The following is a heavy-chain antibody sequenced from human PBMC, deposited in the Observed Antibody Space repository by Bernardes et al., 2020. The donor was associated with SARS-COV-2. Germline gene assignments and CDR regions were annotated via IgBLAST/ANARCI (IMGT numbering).Heavy chain of an antibody. CDR2: ISCSGSST. CDR3: AKGPGGVYDFWSGYYLQDSYYGMDV. V-gene: IGHV3-23*01. D-gene: IGHD3-3*01. Sequence: GGSLRLSCTASGFTFSSYSMSWVRQAPGKGLEWVAAISCSGSSTYYASSVNGRFTISRDNSKNTLYLQMNSLRAEDTAVYYCAKGPGGVYDFWSGYYLQDSYYGMDVWGKETTVTVSS. J-gene: IGHJ6*04. CDR1: GFTFSSYS.